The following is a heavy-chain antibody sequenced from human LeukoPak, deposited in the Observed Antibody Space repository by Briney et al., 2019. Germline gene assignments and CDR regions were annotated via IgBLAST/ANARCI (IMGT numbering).Heavy chain of an antibody. V-gene: IGHV4-59*01. CDR1: GGSISSYY. D-gene: IGHD5-12*01. CDR3: ARSGYSGYKYWGVFDY. J-gene: IGHJ4*02. CDR2: IYYSGST. Sequence: SETLSLTCTVSGGSISSYYWSWIRQPPGKGLEWIGYIYYSGSTNYNPSLRSRVTISLDTSKNQFSLKLSSVTAADTAVYFCARSGYSGYKYWGVFDYWGQGTLVTVSS.